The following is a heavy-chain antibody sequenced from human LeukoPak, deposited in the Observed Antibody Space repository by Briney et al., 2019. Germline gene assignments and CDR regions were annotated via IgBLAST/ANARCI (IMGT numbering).Heavy chain of an antibody. V-gene: IGHV1-69*04. CDR3: ARDSHEVGATRLWYFDY. J-gene: IGHJ4*02. CDR1: GGTFSSYA. D-gene: IGHD1-26*01. CDR2: IIPILGIA. Sequence: SVKVSCKASGGTFSSYAISWVRQAPGQGLEWMGRIIPILGIANYAQKFQGRVAVTADKSTSTAYMELSSLRSEDTAVYYCARDSHEVGATRLWYFDYWGQGTLVTVPS.